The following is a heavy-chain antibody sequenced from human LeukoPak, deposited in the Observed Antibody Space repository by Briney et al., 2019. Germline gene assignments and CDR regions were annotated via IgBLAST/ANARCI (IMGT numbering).Heavy chain of an antibody. CDR2: INPNSGGT. V-gene: IGHV1-2*02. CDR3: ARGVVVVPAAPYYYYYMDV. J-gene: IGHJ6*03. CDR1: GYTFTGYY. Sequence: ASVKVSCKASGYTFTGYYMRWVRQAPGQGLEWMGWINPNSGGTNYARKFQGRVTMTRDTFISTAYMELSRLRSDDTAVYYCARGVVVVPAAPYYYYYMDVWGKGTTVTVSS. D-gene: IGHD2-2*01.